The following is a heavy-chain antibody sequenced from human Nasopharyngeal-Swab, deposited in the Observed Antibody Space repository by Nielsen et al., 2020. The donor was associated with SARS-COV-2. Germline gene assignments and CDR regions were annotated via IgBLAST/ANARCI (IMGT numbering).Heavy chain of an antibody. V-gene: IGHV4-39*01. Sequence: RQAPGKGLEWIGSIYYSGSTYYNPSLKSRVTISVDTSKNQFSLKLSSVTAADTAVYYCARLDVSAARRDYWGQGTLVTVSS. CDR2: IYYSGST. D-gene: IGHD6-13*01. CDR3: ARLDVSAARRDY. J-gene: IGHJ4*02.